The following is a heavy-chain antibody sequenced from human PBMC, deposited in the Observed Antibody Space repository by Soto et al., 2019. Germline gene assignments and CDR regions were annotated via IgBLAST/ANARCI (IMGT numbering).Heavy chain of an antibody. D-gene: IGHD3-10*01. Sequence: QVQLVQSGAEVKKPGASVKVSCKASGYSFTSFPIHWVRQAPGQGLECMGWINAANGYTRYSEKCQGRVTITRDTSATTAHMDLSSLTSEDTAVYYCARGGGLDDWGQGTLITVSS. V-gene: IGHV1-3*01. CDR3: ARGGGLDD. CDR2: INAANGYT. CDR1: GYSFTSFP. J-gene: IGHJ4*02.